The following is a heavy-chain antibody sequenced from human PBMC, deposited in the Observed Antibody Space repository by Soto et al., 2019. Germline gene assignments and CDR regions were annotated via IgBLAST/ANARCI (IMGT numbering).Heavy chain of an antibody. V-gene: IGHV3-30-3*01. CDR3: ARELFYGSGSHSSYYYYYGMDV. J-gene: IGHJ6*02. D-gene: IGHD3-10*01. CDR2: ISYDGSKE. Sequence: QVQLVESGGGVVQSGRSLRLSCAASGFSFSSYGIHWVRQAPGEGLEWVAVISYDGSKEFYAESMKGRFTISRDNSKNTLYLEMNSLRVGDSAVYYCARELFYGSGSHSSYYYYYGMDVWGQGTTVTVSS. CDR1: GFSFSSYG.